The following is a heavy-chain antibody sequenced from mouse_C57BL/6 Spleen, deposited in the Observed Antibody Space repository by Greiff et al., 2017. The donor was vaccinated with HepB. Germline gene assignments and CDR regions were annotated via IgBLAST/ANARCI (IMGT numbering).Heavy chain of an antibody. J-gene: IGHJ3*01. CDR3: ARQEDYDGASWFAY. D-gene: IGHD2-4*01. Sequence: EVKLMESGGDLVKPGGSLKLSCAASGFTFSSYGMSWVRQTPDKRLEWVATISSGGSYTYYPDSVKGRFTISRDNAKNTLYLQMSSLKSEDTAMYYCARQEDYDGASWFAYWGQGTLVTVSA. CDR1: GFTFSSYG. CDR2: ISSGGSYT. V-gene: IGHV5-6*01.